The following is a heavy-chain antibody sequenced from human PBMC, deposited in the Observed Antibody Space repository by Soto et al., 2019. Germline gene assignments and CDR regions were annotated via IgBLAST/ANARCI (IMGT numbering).Heavy chain of an antibody. CDR3: ARVGSLEKLRFLEWLSYYYYYMDV. V-gene: IGHV3-7*01. CDR2: IKQDGSEK. D-gene: IGHD3-3*01. CDR1: GFTFSSYW. J-gene: IGHJ6*03. Sequence: GGSLRLSCAASGFTFSSYWMSWVRQAPGKGLEWVANIKQDGSEKYYVDSVKGRFTISRDNAKNSLYLQMNSLRAEDTAVYYCARVGSLEKLRFLEWLSYYYYYMDVWGKGTTVTV.